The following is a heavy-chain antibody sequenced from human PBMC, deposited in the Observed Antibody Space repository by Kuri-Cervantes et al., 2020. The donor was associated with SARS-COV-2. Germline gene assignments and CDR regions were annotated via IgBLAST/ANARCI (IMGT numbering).Heavy chain of an antibody. CDR1: GGSISSSSYY. J-gene: IGHJ4*02. V-gene: IGHV4-39*01. CDR2: IYHSGST. CDR3: ARLKAGQFDY. Sequence: GSLRLSCTVSGGSISSSSYYWGWIRQPPGKGLEWIGSIYHSGSTYYNPSLKSRVTISVDTSKNQFSLKLSSVTAADTAVYYCARLKAGQFDYWGQGTLVTVSS.